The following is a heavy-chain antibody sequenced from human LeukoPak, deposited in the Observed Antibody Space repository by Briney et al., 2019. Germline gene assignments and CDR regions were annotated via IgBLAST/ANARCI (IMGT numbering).Heavy chain of an antibody. CDR1: GFTFSSYS. CDR3: ARDAYCSSTSCYDYYYGMDV. CDR2: ISSSSSYI. V-gene: IGHV3-21*01. D-gene: IGHD2-2*01. J-gene: IGHJ6*02. Sequence: PGGSLRLSCAASGFTFSSYSMNWVRQAPGKGLEWVSSISSSSSYIYYADSVKGRFTISRDNAKNSLYLQMNSLRAEDTAVYYCARDAYCSSTSCYDYYYGMDVWGQGTTVTVSS.